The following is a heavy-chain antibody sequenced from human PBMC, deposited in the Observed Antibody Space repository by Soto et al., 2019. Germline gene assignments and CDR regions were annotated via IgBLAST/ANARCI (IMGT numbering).Heavy chain of an antibody. CDR1: GFTFSSYS. CDR2: ISSSSSYI. D-gene: IGHD3-16*02. J-gene: IGHJ4*02. Sequence: GGSLRLSCAASGFTFSSYSMNWVRQAPGKGLEWVSSISSSSSYIYYADSVKGRFTISRDNAKNSLYLQMNSLRAEDTAVYYCARDRGYLVDDYVWGSYRPFDYWGQGTLVTVSS. V-gene: IGHV3-21*01. CDR3: ARDRGYLVDDYVWGSYRPFDY.